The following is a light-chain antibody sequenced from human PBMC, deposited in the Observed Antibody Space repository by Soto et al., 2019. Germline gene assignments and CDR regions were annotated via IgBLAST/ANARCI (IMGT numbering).Light chain of an antibody. J-gene: IGLJ2*01. CDR1: SSDVGGYYK. CDR2: EVS. CDR3: SSYTSSNTLI. Sequence: QSVLTQPPSASGSPGQSVTISCTGTSSDVGGYYKVSWYQHQPGKAPKLIIYEVSKRPSGVPDRFSGSKSGRTASLTVSGLQAEDEADYYCSSYTSSNTLIFGGGTKVTVL. V-gene: IGLV2-8*01.